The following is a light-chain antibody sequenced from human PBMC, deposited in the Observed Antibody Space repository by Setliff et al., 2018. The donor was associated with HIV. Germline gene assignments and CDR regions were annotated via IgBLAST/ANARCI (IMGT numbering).Light chain of an antibody. V-gene: IGLV2-14*01. CDR3: SSFGRNSLFV. Sequence: QSALTQPASVSGSPGQSITISCTGTSSDIGGYNYVSWYRHHPGKAPKLMIYEVTERPSGVSARFSGFKSGNTASLIISGLQAEDEADYYCSSFGRNSLFVFGSGTKVTVL. J-gene: IGLJ1*01. CDR1: SSDIGGYNY. CDR2: EVT.